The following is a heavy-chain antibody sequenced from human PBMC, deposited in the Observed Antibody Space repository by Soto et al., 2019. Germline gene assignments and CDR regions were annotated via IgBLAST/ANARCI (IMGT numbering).Heavy chain of an antibody. Sequence: VGSLRLSGAASGFKFRNYAIHWVRQAPGKGLEWLAVIWFDGSKKYYADSVKGRFTISRDNSKNTVYLDMNSLTADDSGVFYCARAHTMMILDRFDPWGHGTLVTVSS. CDR2: IWFDGSKK. V-gene: IGHV3-33*01. CDR3: ARAHTMMILDRFDP. J-gene: IGHJ5*02. D-gene: IGHD3-22*01. CDR1: GFKFRNYA.